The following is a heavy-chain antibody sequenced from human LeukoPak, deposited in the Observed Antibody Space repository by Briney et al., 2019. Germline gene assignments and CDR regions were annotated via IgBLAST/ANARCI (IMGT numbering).Heavy chain of an antibody. CDR2: IRYNRSNK. V-gene: IGHV3-30*02. CDR3: ARFIAAPYYFDY. D-gene: IGHD6-13*01. Sequence: GGSLRLSCAASGFTFSTYGMHWVRQAPGKGLEWVAFIRYNRSNKKYTDSVKGRFTISRDNAKNSLYLQMNSLRAEDTAVYYCARFIAAPYYFDYWGRGTLVTVSS. J-gene: IGHJ4*02. CDR1: GFTFSTYG.